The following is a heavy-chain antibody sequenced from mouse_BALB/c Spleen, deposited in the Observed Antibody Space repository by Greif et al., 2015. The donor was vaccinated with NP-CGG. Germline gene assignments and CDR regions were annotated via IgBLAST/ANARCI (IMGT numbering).Heavy chain of an antibody. D-gene: IGHD2-1*01. CDR2: IYPSDSYT. Sequence: QVQLQQSGAELVRPGASVKLSCKASGYTFTSYWINWVKQRPGQGLEWIGNIYPSDSYTNYNQKFKDKATLTVDKSSSTAYMQLSSPTSEDPAVYYCTTLYYGNYVYYAMDYWGQGTSVTVSS. CDR3: TTLYYGNYVYYAMDY. V-gene: IGHV1-69*02. CDR1: GYTFTSYW. J-gene: IGHJ4*01.